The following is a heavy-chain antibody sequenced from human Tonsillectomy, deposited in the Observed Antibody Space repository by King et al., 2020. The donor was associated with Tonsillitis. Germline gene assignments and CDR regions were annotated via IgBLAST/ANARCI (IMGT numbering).Heavy chain of an antibody. Sequence: VQLVESGGGVVQPWRSLRLSCVASGFTFSRNAMHWVRQAPGKGLEWVAVISFDGSYKYYGDSVKGRFTISRDNSKSTMYLQLNSVRAEDTAVYYCARGFYGANSGIDYWGQGTLVTVSS. V-gene: IGHV3-30*04. D-gene: IGHD4-17*01. CDR1: GFTFSRNA. CDR2: ISFDGSYK. J-gene: IGHJ4*02. CDR3: ARGFYGANSGIDY.